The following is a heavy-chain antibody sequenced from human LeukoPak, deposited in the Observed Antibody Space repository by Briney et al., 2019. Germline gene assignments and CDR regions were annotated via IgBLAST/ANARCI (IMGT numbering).Heavy chain of an antibody. CDR3: ARGGSTWYADY. J-gene: IGHJ4*02. CDR1: GASISRYY. CDR2: IHYSGST. D-gene: IGHD6-13*01. V-gene: IGHV4-59*01. Sequence: PSETLSLTCSVSGASISRYYWSWIRQPPGKGLEWIGYIHYSGSTSYNPSLKSRVAMSVDTSNYQFSLNVISVTAADTAVYYWARGGSTWYADYWGQGTLVTVSS.